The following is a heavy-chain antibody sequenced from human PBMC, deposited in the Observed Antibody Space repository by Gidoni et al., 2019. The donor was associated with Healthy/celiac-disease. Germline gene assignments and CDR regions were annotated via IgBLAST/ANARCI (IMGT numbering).Heavy chain of an antibody. V-gene: IGHV3-23*01. CDR3: AKVGGEDGTPNY. CDR1: GFTFSSYA. D-gene: IGHD1-1*01. CDR2: MSGSGGST. Sequence: EVQLLESGGGLVQPGGSLRLSCAASGFTFSSYAMSWVRQAPGKGLEWVSAMSGSGGSTYYADSVKGRFTISRDNSKNTLYLQMNSLRAEDTAVYYCAKVGGEDGTPNYWGQGTLVTVSS. J-gene: IGHJ4*02.